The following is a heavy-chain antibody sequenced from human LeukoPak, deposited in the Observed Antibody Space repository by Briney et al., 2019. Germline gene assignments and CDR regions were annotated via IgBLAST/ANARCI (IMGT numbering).Heavy chain of an antibody. CDR2: IYHSGST. Sequence: PSETLSLTCTVSGYSISSGSYWGWIRQPPGKGLEWIGSIYHSGSTYYNPSLKSRVTISVDTSKNQFSLKLSSVTAADTAVYYCARVDGDYGSGSYYYYYYMDVWGKGTTVTISS. V-gene: IGHV4-38-2*02. D-gene: IGHD3-10*01. J-gene: IGHJ6*03. CDR1: GYSISSGSY. CDR3: ARVDGDYGSGSYYYYYYMDV.